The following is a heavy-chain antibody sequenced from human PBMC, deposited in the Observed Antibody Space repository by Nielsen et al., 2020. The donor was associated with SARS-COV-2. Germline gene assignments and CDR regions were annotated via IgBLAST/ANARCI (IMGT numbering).Heavy chain of an antibody. CDR3: ARDWSRAFDV. CDR1: GFTFRSLW. CDR2: IKPDGSEK. J-gene: IGHJ3*01. V-gene: IGHV3-7*01. Sequence: GESLKISCAASGFTFRSLWMSWVRQVPGKGLEWVADIKPDGSEKFYVDSVKGRFTISRDNAKNSMSLQMNSLRAEDTAVYYCARDWSRAFDVWGQGTMVTVSS.